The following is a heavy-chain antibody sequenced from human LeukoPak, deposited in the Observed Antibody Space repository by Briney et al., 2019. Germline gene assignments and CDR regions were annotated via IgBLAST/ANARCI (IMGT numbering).Heavy chain of an antibody. D-gene: IGHD4-17*01. CDR2: MNPNTGNT. Sequence: ASVKVSCKASGYTFTNYDINWVRQATGQGLEWMGWMNPNTGNTGYAQKFQGRVTITRNTSISTAYMEVSSLRSGDTAVYYCARGRMGYGDYGAVFDIWGQGTMVTVSS. J-gene: IGHJ3*02. CDR3: ARGRMGYGDYGAVFDI. V-gene: IGHV1-8*03. CDR1: GYTFTNYD.